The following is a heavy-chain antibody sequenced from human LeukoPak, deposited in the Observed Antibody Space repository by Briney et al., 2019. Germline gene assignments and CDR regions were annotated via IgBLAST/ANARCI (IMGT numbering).Heavy chain of an antibody. V-gene: IGHV3-23*01. CDR2: ISGSGGST. CDR3: AKGKYYEFWRGYSVFDY. Sequence: GGSLRLSCAASGFTFNNYAMTWVRQAPAKGLEWVSGISGSGGSTYYADSVKGRFTISRDTSKNPLYLQLNSLSTADTAVYYCAKGKYYEFWRGYSVFDYWGQGTLVTVSA. CDR1: GFTFNNYA. J-gene: IGHJ4*02. D-gene: IGHD3-3*01.